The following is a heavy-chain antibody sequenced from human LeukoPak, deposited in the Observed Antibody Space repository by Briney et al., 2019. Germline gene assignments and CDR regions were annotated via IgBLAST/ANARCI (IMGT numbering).Heavy chain of an antibody. CDR3: ARGVRAYYYYMDV. CDR2: IIPIFGTA. D-gene: IGHD3-10*01. CDR1: GGTFSSYA. Sequence: ASVKVSCKASGGTFSSYAISWVRQAPGQGLEWMGGIIPIFGTANYEQKFQGRVTITTDESTSTAYMELSSLRSEDTAVYYCARGVRAYYYYMDVWGKGTTVTVSS. J-gene: IGHJ6*03. V-gene: IGHV1-69*05.